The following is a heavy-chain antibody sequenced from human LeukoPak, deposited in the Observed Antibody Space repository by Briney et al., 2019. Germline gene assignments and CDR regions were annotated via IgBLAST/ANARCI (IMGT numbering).Heavy chain of an antibody. J-gene: IGHJ5*02. D-gene: IGHD2-2*01. V-gene: IGHV1-24*01. CDR1: GYTLTELS. Sequence: ASVKVSCKVSGYTLTELSMHWVRQAPGKGLEWMGGFDPEDGETIYAQKFQGRVTMTEDTSTDTAYMELSSLRSEDTAVYYCATSVATDIVVVPAAPLYNWFDPWGQGTLVTVSS. CDR3: ATSVATDIVVVPAAPLYNWFDP. CDR2: FDPEDGET.